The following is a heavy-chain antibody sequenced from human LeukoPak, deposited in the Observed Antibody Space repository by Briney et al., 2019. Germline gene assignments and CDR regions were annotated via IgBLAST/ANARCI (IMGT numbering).Heavy chain of an antibody. D-gene: IGHD3-22*01. V-gene: IGHV4-30-2*01. CDR1: GGSISSGGYS. CDR2: MYHSGTT. Sequence: SQTLSLTCAVSGGSISSGGYSWSWLRQPPGKGLEWIGYMYHSGTTHYNTSLKSRVTISVDRSKNQFSLKLSSVTAADTAVYYCVRGYYYDSSGYWVRAFDIWGQGTMVTVSS. CDR3: VRGYYYDSSGYWVRAFDI. J-gene: IGHJ3*02.